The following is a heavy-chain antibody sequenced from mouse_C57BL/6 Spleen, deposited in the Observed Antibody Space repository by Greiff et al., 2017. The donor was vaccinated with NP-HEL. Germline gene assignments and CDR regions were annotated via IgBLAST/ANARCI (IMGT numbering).Heavy chain of an antibody. CDR3: ARGIYYYGSSYGDDFDY. CDR1: GYAFTNYL. Sequence: VQGVESGAELVRPGTSVKVSCKASGYAFTNYLIEWVKQRPGQGLEWIGVFNPGSGGTNYNEKFKGKATLTADKSSSTAYMQLSSLTSEDSAVYFCARGIYYYGSSYGDDFDYWGQGTTLTVSS. D-gene: IGHD1-1*01. CDR2: FNPGSGGT. J-gene: IGHJ2*01. V-gene: IGHV1-54*01.